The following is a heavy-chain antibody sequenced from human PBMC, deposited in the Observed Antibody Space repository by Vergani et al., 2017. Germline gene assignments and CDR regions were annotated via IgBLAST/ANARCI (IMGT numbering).Heavy chain of an antibody. J-gene: IGHJ3*02. CDR3: ARDRAYDYGGNSGVDALDI. D-gene: IGHD4-23*01. CDR1: GGTFSSYA. CDR2: IIPIFGTA. V-gene: IGHV1-69*13. Sequence: QVQLVQSGAEVKKPGSSVKVSCKASGGTFSSYAISWVRQAPGQGLECMGRIIPIFGTANYAQKFQGRVTITADESTSTAYMELSSLRSEDTGVYYCARDRAYDYGGNSGVDALDIWGEGTMVTVSS.